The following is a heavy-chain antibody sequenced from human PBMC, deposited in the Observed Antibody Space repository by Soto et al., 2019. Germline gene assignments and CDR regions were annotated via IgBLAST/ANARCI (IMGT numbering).Heavy chain of an antibody. J-gene: IGHJ4*02. CDR3: ARDPLYSSGRYGRY. V-gene: IGHV1-69*08. CDR1: GGTFSSYT. CDR2: IIPILGIA. Sequence: QVQLVQSGAEVKKPGSSVKVSCKASGGTFSSYTISWVRQAPGQGLEWMGRIIPILGIANYAQEFQGRVTITADKSTSTAYMELSSLRSEDTAVYYCARDPLYSSGRYGRYWGQGTLVTVSS. D-gene: IGHD6-19*01.